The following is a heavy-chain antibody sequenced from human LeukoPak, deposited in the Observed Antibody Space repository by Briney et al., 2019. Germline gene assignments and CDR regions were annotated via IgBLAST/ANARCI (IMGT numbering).Heavy chain of an antibody. D-gene: IGHD3-22*01. CDR1: GGTFSSYA. CDR2: IIPIFGTA. J-gene: IGHJ4*02. V-gene: IGHV1-69*05. Sequence: SVKVSCRASGGTFSSYAISWVRQAPGQGLEWMGGIIPIFGTANYAQKFQGRVTITTDESTSTAYMELSSLRSEDTAVYYCARQATMTGVFITIWGQGTLVSVSS. CDR3: ARQATMTGVFITI.